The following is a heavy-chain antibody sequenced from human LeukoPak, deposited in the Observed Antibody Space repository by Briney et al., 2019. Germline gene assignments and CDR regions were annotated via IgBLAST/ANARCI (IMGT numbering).Heavy chain of an antibody. Sequence: GASVKVSCKASGYTFTSYDINWVRRATGQGLEWMGIINPSGGSTSYAQKFQGRVTMTRDTSTSTVYMELSSLRSEDTAVYYCARAYGGYVGYWGQGTLVTVSS. V-gene: IGHV1-46*01. CDR1: GYTFTSYD. J-gene: IGHJ4*02. CDR3: ARAYGGYVGY. CDR2: INPSGGST. D-gene: IGHD5-12*01.